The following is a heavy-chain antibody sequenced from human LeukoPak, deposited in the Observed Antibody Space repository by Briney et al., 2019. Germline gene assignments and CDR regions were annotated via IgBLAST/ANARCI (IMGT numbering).Heavy chain of an antibody. CDR3: ARSLGELLSSYYCGMDV. CDR1: GYSFTSYW. J-gene: IGHJ6*04. CDR2: IDPSDSYT. Sequence: GESLRISCKGSGYSFTSYWISWVRQMPGKGLEWMGRIDPSDSYTNYGPSFQGHVTISADKSISTAYLQWSSLKASDTAMYYCARSLGELLSSYYCGMDVWGKGTTVTVSS. D-gene: IGHD3-10*01. V-gene: IGHV5-10-1*01.